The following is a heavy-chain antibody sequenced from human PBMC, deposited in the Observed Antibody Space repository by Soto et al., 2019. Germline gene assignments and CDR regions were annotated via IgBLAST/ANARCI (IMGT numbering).Heavy chain of an antibody. CDR1: SSSSTRIPKP. CDR2: IYYSGST. CDR3: ARNIVGVPGQFDY. Sequence: PHLTCRVPSSSSTRIPKPCGQILCPRGNGMEWIGSIYYSGSTYYNPSLKSRVTISVDTSKNQFSLKLSSVTAADTAVYFCARNIVGVPGQFDYWGQGTLVTVSS. V-gene: IGHV4-39*01. J-gene: IGHJ4*02. D-gene: IGHD2-21*01.